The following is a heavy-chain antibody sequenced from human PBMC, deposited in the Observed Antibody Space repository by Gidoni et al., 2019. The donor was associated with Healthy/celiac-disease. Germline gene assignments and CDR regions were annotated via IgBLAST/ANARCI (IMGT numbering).Heavy chain of an antibody. J-gene: IGHJ3*02. CDR3: ARIRIYDSSGSRGAFDI. V-gene: IGHV4-39*01. D-gene: IGHD3-22*01. CDR1: GGSISSSSYY. CDR2: IYYSGST. Sequence: QLQLQESGPGLVKPSETLSLTCTVSGGSISSSSYYWGWIRQPPGKGLEWIGSIYYSGSTYYNPSLKSRVTISVDTSKNQFSLKLSSVTAADTAVYDCARIRIYDSSGSRGAFDIWGQGTMVTVSS.